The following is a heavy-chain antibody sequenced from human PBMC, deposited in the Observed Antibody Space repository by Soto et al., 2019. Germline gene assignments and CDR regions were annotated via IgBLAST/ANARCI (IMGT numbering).Heavy chain of an antibody. V-gene: IGHV2-26*01. CDR3: SRTLEMRNGMDV. CDR1: GVSLITGKMG. CDR2: ILSNDEK. Sequence: QVTLKESGPVLVKPTEPLTLTCTVSGVSLITGKMGVSWIRQPPGKALEWLAHILSNDEKSYSTSLKTRLTISTDTSKTQVVLTMTNMGPVDTATYYCSRTLEMRNGMDVWGQGTTVTVSS. J-gene: IGHJ6*02.